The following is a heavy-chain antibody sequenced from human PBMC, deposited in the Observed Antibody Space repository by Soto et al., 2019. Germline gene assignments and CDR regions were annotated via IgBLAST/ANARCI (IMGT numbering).Heavy chain of an antibody. CDR3: ARGGDYDILTGYHWYFDL. D-gene: IGHD3-9*01. J-gene: IGHJ2*01. Sequence: EVQLVESGGGLVQPGGSLRLSCAASGFTVSSNYMSWVRQAPGKGLEWVSVIYSGGSTYYADSVKGRFTISRHNSKNTLYLQMNSLRAEDTAVYYCARGGDYDILTGYHWYFDLWGRGTLVTVSS. CDR2: IYSGGST. CDR1: GFTVSSNY. V-gene: IGHV3-53*04.